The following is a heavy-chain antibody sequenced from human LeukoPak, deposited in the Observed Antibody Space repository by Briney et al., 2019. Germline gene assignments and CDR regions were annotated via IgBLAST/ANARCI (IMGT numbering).Heavy chain of an antibody. D-gene: IGHD4-17*01. Sequence: GGSLRLSCAASGFTFSSYGMHWVRQAPGKGLEWVAVIWYDGGNKYYADSVKGRFTISRDNSKNTLYLQMNGLRAEDTAVYYCARERRDYGATFDYWGQGTLVTVSS. J-gene: IGHJ4*02. CDR3: ARERRDYGATFDY. CDR2: IWYDGGNK. V-gene: IGHV3-33*01. CDR1: GFTFSSYG.